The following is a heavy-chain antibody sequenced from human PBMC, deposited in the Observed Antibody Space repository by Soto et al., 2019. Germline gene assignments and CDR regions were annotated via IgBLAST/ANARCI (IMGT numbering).Heavy chain of an antibody. CDR1: GYTFTSYG. Sequence: GASVKVSCKASGYTFTSYGISWVRQAPGQGLEWMGWISAYNGNTNYAQKLQGRVTMTTDTSTSTAYMELRSLRSDDTAVYYCARDRVIVVVPAAIPAAAFDYYYYGMDVWGQGTTVTVSS. V-gene: IGHV1-18*04. J-gene: IGHJ6*02. D-gene: IGHD2-2*01. CDR3: ARDRVIVVVPAAIPAAAFDYYYYGMDV. CDR2: ISAYNGNT.